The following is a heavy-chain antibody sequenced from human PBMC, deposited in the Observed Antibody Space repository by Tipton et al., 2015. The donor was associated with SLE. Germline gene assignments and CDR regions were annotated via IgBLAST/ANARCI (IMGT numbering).Heavy chain of an antibody. CDR2: IIPIFGTA. CDR1: GGTFSSYA. CDR3: ARDRSYYDILTGYYLYYYGMDV. V-gene: IGHV1-69*01. Sequence: QSGAEVKKPGSSVKVSCKASGGTFSSYAISWVRQAPGQGLEWMGGIIPIFGTANYAQKFQGRVTITADESTSTVYMELSSLRSEDTAVYYCARDRSYYDILTGYYLYYYGMDVWGQGTTVTVAS. D-gene: IGHD3-9*01. J-gene: IGHJ6*02.